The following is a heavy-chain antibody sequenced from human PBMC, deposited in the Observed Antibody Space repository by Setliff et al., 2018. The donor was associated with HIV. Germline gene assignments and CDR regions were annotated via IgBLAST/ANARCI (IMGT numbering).Heavy chain of an antibody. Sequence: GASVKVSCKTFGYSFTAYQMHWLRQAPGQGLEWMGRINRDNGGIDYAQKFQGRVTVTRDTSINTAYMELSSLRYDDTAIYYCARVSPDYGSGYFYWGQGTLVTVSS. J-gene: IGHJ4*02. V-gene: IGHV1-2*06. CDR2: INRDNGGI. D-gene: IGHD3-10*01. CDR1: GYSFTAYQ. CDR3: ARVSPDYGSGYFY.